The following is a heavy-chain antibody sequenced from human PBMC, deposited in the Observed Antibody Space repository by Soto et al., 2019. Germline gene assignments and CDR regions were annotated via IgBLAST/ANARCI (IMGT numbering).Heavy chain of an antibody. V-gene: IGHV1-3*01. CDR1: GYTFTSYA. J-gene: IGHJ4*02. CDR2: INAGNGNT. CDR3: ARDPPRVFGVRGGY. Sequence: QVQLVQSGAEVKKPGASVKVSCKASGYTFTSYAMHWVRQAPGQRLEWMGWINAGNGNTKYSQKFQGRVTITRDTSASTAYMELSSLRSEDTAVDYCARDPPRVFGVRGGYWGQGTLVTVSS. D-gene: IGHD3-3*01.